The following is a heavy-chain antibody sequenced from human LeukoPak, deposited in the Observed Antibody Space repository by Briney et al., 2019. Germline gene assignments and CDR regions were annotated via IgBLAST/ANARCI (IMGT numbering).Heavy chain of an antibody. CDR1: GGTFSSYA. J-gene: IGHJ6*03. CDR2: IIPIFGTA. V-gene: IGHV1-69*13. Sequence: ASVKVSWKASGGTFSSYAISWVRQAPGQGLEWMGGIIPIFGTANYAQKFQGRVTITADESTSTAYMELSSLRSEDTAVYYCAGYGSGIENYYYYYMDVWGKGTTVTVSS. CDR3: AGYGSGIENYYYYYMDV. D-gene: IGHD3-10*01.